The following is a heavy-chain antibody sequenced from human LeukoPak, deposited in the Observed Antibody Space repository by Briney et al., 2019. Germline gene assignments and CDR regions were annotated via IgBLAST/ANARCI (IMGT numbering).Heavy chain of an antibody. Sequence: PSQTLSLTCTVSGGSISSGDYYWSWIRQPPGKGLEWIGYIYYSGSTYYNPSLKSRVTISVDTSKNQFSLKLSSVTTADTAVYYCARDLSAAAGPRSAFDIWGQGTMVTVSS. J-gene: IGHJ3*02. CDR2: IYYSGST. D-gene: IGHD6-13*01. CDR3: ARDLSAAAGPRSAFDI. V-gene: IGHV4-30-4*08. CDR1: GGSISSGDYY.